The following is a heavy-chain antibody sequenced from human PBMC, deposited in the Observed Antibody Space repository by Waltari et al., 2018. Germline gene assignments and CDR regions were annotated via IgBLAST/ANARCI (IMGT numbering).Heavy chain of an antibody. CDR2: LWYDGTKK. D-gene: IGHD3-22*01. J-gene: IGHJ4*02. Sequence: QVQRVESGGGVVQPGRSLRLYCAASGLTFSGYGMHWVRQATGKGLEWVAVLWYDGTKKYYADSVKGRFTISRDNSKNTLNLQMNSLRVEDTAVYYCAKGRSYDSSGYYYGDWGQGTLVTVSS. CDR1: GLTFSGYG. V-gene: IGHV3-33*06. CDR3: AKGRSYDSSGYYYGD.